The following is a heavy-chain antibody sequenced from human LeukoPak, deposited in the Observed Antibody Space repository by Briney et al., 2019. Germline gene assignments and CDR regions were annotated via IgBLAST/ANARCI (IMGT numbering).Heavy chain of an antibody. J-gene: IGHJ4*02. CDR3: AKDLRGYSHGYPDY. CDR1: GFTFDDYA. CDR2: ISWNSGSI. V-gene: IGHV3-9*01. D-gene: IGHD5-18*01. Sequence: PGRSLRLSCAASGFTFDDYAMHWVRQAPGKGLGWVSGISWNSGSIGYADSVKGRFTISRDNAKNSLYLQMNSLRPEDTALYYCAKDLRGYSHGYPDYWGQGTLVTVSS.